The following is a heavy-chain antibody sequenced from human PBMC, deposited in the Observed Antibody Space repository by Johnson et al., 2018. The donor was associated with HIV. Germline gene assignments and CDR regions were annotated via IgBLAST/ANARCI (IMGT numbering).Heavy chain of an antibody. V-gene: IGHV3-30*02. Sequence: QVQLVESGGGVVQPGGSLRLSCVASGFTFSRFGMHWVRQAPGKGLAWVAFIRYDGSDKYYADSVKGRFTISRDNSKNTLYLQMNSLRAEDTAVYYCAKDLNPDNWNPDAFDIWGQGTMVTVSS. CDR2: IRYDGSDK. J-gene: IGHJ3*02. CDR1: GFTFSRFG. D-gene: IGHD1-20*01. CDR3: AKDLNPDNWNPDAFDI.